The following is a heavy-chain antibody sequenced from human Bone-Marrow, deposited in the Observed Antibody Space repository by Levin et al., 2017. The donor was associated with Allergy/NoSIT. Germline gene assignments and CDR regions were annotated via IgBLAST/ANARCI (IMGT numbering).Heavy chain of an antibody. J-gene: IGHJ3*02. D-gene: IGHD6-19*01. Sequence: PGESLKISCEASGFSFDTYAMTWVRQAPGKGLEWVATISRSARSTHYADSVKGRFTISRDDSKNTLHLQMSSLRAEDTAIYYCAKHQWLPSDALDIWGQGTMVTVSS. V-gene: IGHV3-23*01. CDR1: GFSFDTYA. CDR3: AKHQWLPSDALDI. CDR2: ISRSARST.